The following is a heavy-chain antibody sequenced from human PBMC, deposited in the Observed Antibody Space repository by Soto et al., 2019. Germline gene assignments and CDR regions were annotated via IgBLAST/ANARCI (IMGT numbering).Heavy chain of an antibody. D-gene: IGHD2-15*01. CDR2: ISAYNGNT. Sequence: ASVKVSCKASGYTFTSYGISWVRQAPGQGLEWMGWISAYNGNTNYAQKLQGRVTMTTDTSTSTAYMELRSLRSDDTAVYYCARDLGCSGGSCYEFPNWFDPWGQGTLVTVSS. J-gene: IGHJ5*02. CDR1: GYTFTSYG. CDR3: ARDLGCSGGSCYEFPNWFDP. V-gene: IGHV1-18*01.